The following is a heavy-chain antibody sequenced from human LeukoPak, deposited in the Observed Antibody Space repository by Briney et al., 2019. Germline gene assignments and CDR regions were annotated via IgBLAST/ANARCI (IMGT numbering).Heavy chain of an antibody. V-gene: IGHV3-21*05. CDR2: ISSSSSNI. CDR3: ARDITYGGNAGSDY. CDR1: GFTFSTYS. Sequence: PGGSLRLSCAASGFTFSTYSMNWVRQAPGMGLEWVSYISSSSSNIYYADSVKGRFTISRDNAKNSLYLQMNSLRAEDTAVYYCARDITYGGNAGSDYWGQGTLVTVSS. J-gene: IGHJ4*02. D-gene: IGHD4-23*01.